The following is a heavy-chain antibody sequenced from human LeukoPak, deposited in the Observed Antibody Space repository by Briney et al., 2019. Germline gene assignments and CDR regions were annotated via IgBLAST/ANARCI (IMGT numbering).Heavy chain of an antibody. Sequence: AASVEVSCKASGYTFTSYGIIWVRQAPGQGLQWMGWISAHNGKTNYAQNLQGRVTMTTDTSTNTVYLELRSLTSDDTAVYYCARAGTTLLLDYWGQGTLVTVSS. D-gene: IGHD4-11*01. V-gene: IGHV1-18*01. J-gene: IGHJ4*02. CDR2: ISAHNGKT. CDR3: ARAGTTLLLDY. CDR1: GYTFTSYG.